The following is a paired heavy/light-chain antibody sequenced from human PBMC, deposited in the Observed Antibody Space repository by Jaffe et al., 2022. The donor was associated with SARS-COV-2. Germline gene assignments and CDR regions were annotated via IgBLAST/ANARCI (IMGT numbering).Light chain of an antibody. CDR2: EVS. V-gene: IGLV2-14*01. J-gene: IGLJ1*01. Sequence: QSALTQPASVSGSPGQSITISCTGTSSDIGGYNYVSWYQQHPGKAPKLMIYEVSDRPSGVPDRFSGSKSGNTASLTISGLQAEDEADYYCCSYTNSNIYVFGTGTKVTVL. CDR1: SSDIGGYNY. CDR3: CSYTNSNIYV.
Heavy chain of an antibody. CDR2: IKPDGSDE. CDR3: ARWGVRAGLDV. CDR1: GFIFSNFW. Sequence: EVQLVESGGGLVQPGGSLRLSCAASGFIFSNFWMSWVRQAPGKGLEWVAKIKPDGSDENDAAPLKGRFTISRDNPKNSLYLQMNSLRAEDTAVYYCARWGVRAGLDVWGQGTTVTVSS. D-gene: IGHD3-16*01. J-gene: IGHJ6*02. V-gene: IGHV3-7*01.